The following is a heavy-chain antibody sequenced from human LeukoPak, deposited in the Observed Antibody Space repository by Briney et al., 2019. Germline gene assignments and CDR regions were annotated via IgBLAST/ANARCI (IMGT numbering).Heavy chain of an antibody. CDR1: GFTFSSYG. D-gene: IGHD3-16*02. CDR2: IRYDGSNK. V-gene: IGHV3-30*02. CDR3: AKDSPVITFGGVIVKGGYYFDY. Sequence: GGSLRLSCAASGFTFSSYGMHWVRQAPGKGLEWVAFIRYDGSNKYYADSVKGRFTISRDNSKNTLYLQMNSLRAEDTAVYYCAKDSPVITFGGVIVKGGYYFDYWGQGTLVTVSS. J-gene: IGHJ4*02.